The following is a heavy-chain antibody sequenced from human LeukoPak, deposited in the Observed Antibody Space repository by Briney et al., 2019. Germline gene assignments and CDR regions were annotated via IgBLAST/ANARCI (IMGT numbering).Heavy chain of an antibody. J-gene: IGHJ4*02. CDR1: GGSFSGYY. V-gene: IGHV4-34*01. D-gene: IGHD3-22*01. CDR2: INHSGST. Sequence: SETLSLTCAVYGGSFSGYYWSWIRQPPGKGLEWLGEINHSGSTNYNPSLKSRVTISVDTSKNQFSLKLSSVTAADTAVYYCARAPHFFDTSGSRYYFDYWGQGALVTVSS. CDR3: ARAPHFFDTSGSRYYFDY.